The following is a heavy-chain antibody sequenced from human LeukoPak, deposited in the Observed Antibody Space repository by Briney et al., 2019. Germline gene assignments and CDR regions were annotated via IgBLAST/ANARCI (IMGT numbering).Heavy chain of an antibody. V-gene: IGHV1-69*13. CDR3: ARYYYDSSGYYLFDY. CDR2: IIPIFGTA. CDR1: GYTFTGYY. J-gene: IGHJ4*02. D-gene: IGHD3-22*01. Sequence: SVKVSCKASGYTFTGYYMHWVRQAPGQGLEWMGGIIPIFGTANYAQKFQGRVTITADESTSTAYMELSGLRSEDTAVYYCARYYYDSSGYYLFDYWGQGTLVTVSS.